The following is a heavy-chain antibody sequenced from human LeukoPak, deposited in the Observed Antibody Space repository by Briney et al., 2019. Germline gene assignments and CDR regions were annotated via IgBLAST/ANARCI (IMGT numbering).Heavy chain of an antibody. V-gene: IGHV1-18*01. Sequence: GASVKASCKASGYTFTSYGISWVRQAPGQGLEWMGWISAYNGNTNCAQKLQGRVTMTTDTSTSTAYMELRSLRSDDTAVYYCARVQYYDFWSGYPKGWYFDLWGRGTLVTVSS. CDR3: ARVQYYDFWSGYPKGWYFDL. CDR1: GYTFTSYG. CDR2: ISAYNGNT. D-gene: IGHD3-3*01. J-gene: IGHJ2*01.